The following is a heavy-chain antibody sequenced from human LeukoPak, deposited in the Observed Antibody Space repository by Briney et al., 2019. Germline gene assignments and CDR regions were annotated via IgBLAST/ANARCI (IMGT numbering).Heavy chain of an antibody. CDR1: FNRYW. CDR2: INHSGST. V-gene: IGHV4-34*01. J-gene: IGHJ6*02. D-gene: IGHD2-15*01. CDR3: ARTVVAASIYYYYYGMDV. Sequence: FNRYWMHWVRQPPGKGLEWIGEINHSGSTNYNPSLKSRVTISVDTSKNQFSLKLSSVTAADTAVYYCARTVVAASIYYYYYGMDVWGQGTTVTVSS.